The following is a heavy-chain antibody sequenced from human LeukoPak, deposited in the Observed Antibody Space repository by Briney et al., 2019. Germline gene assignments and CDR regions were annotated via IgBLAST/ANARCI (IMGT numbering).Heavy chain of an antibody. Sequence: GGSLRLSCAASGFTVSSNYMSWVRQAPGKGLEWVSVIYSGSNTYYADSVKGRFTISRDNSKNTLYLQMNSLRAEDTAVYYCARGSTREFLDYWGQGTLVTVSS. CDR3: ARGSTREFLDY. J-gene: IGHJ4*02. CDR1: GFTVSSNY. CDR2: IYSGSNT. D-gene: IGHD3-10*01. V-gene: IGHV3-53*01.